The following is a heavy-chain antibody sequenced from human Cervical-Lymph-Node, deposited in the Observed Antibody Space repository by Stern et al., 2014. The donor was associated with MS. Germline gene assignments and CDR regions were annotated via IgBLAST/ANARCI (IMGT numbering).Heavy chain of an antibody. CDR1: GYTFTGYY. D-gene: IGHD6-19*01. CDR2: INPNSGGT. Sequence: QVQLVQSGAEVKKPGASVKVSCKASGYTFTGYYMHWVRQAPGQGLEWMGRINPNSGGTNYAQKFQGRVTMTRDTSISTAYMELSRLRSDDTAVYYCARVSGSGWYDPGDYFDYWGQGTLVTVSS. CDR3: ARVSGSGWYDPGDYFDY. J-gene: IGHJ4*02. V-gene: IGHV1-2*06.